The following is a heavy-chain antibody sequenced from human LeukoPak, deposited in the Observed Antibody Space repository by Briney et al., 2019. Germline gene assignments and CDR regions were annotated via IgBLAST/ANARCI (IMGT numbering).Heavy chain of an antibody. CDR2: IYSGGST. D-gene: IGHD1-26*01. Sequence: PGGSLRLSCAASGFTVSSNYMSWVRQAPGKGLEWVSVIYSGGSTYYADSVKGRFTISRDNSKNTLYLQMNSLRAEDTAVYYCAREIVGAGGNFDYWGQGTLVTVSS. CDR3: AREIVGAGGNFDY. CDR1: GFTVSSNY. V-gene: IGHV3-66*01. J-gene: IGHJ4*02.